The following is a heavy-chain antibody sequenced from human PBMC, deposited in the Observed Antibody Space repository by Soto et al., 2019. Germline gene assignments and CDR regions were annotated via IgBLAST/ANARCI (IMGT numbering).Heavy chain of an antibody. V-gene: IGHV4-34*01. CDR1: GGYFNDNY. CDR2: ISRSGTT. J-gene: IGHJ5*02. D-gene: IGHD3-10*01. Sequence: QVQLQQWGAGLLKPSETLSLSCAVYGGYFNDNYYTWFRQPPGKGLEWIGEISRSGTTKYIPSLKSRASITVDTSKTQVPRKVTSVTAADTAVYYCATSLWFGTQVELWGQGALVTVSS. CDR3: ATSLWFGTQVEL.